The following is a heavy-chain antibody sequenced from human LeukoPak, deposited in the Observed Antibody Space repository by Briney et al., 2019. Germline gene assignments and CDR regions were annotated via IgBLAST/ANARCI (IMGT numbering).Heavy chain of an antibody. CDR3: ARGQSIAAAGVFSY. CDR2: INHSGST. V-gene: IGHV4-34*01. J-gene: IGHJ4*02. D-gene: IGHD6-13*01. Sequence: SETLSLTCAVYGGSFSGYYWSWIRQPPGKGLEWIGEINHSGSTNYNPSLKSRVTISVDTSKSQFSLKLSSVTAADTAVYYCARGQSIAAAGVFSYWGQGTLVTVSS. CDR1: GGSFSGYY.